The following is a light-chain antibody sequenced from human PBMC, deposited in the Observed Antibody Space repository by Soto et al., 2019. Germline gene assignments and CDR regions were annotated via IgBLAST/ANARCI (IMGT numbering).Light chain of an antibody. CDR3: QQYGSSGT. CDR2: GAS. J-gene: IGKJ1*01. Sequence: EIVLTQSPGTLSVSPGDGATLSCRASQSVSSNFVAWYQEKPGQAPRLLIYGASNRATGIPVRFSSSGSGTDFTLTISRLEPEDFAVYYCQQYGSSGTFGQGTKVDIK. CDR1: QSVSSNF. V-gene: IGKV3-20*01.